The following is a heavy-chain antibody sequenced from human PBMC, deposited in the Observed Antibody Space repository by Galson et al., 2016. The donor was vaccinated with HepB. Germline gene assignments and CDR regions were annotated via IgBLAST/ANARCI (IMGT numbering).Heavy chain of an antibody. J-gene: IGHJ4*02. Sequence: SLRLSCAASGFTLSSYWMSWVRQAPGKGLEWVANIKQDGSEEYYVDSVEGRFTISRDNAKNSLYLQTNSLRAEDTAVYYCARRRGSGSHDYWGQGTLVTVSS. CDR3: ARRRGSGSHDY. CDR2: IKQDGSEE. D-gene: IGHD3-10*01. CDR1: GFTLSSYW. V-gene: IGHV3-7*05.